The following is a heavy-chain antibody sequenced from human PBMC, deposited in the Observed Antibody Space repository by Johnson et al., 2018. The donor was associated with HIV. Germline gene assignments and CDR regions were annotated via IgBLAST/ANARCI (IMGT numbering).Heavy chain of an antibody. Sequence: VQLVESGGGLVQPGGSLRLSCAASGFTVSSNYMSWVRQAPGKGLEWVSVIYSGGSTYYAASVKGRFTISRDNSKNTLYLQMNSLRPEDTALYYCARRVALIYSFDIWGQGTMVAVSS. CDR2: IYSGGST. CDR1: GFTVSSNY. J-gene: IGHJ3*02. D-gene: IGHD2-21*01. CDR3: ARRVALIYSFDI. V-gene: IGHV3-66*02.